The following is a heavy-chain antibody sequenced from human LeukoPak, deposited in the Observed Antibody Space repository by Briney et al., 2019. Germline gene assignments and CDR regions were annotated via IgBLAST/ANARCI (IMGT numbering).Heavy chain of an antibody. D-gene: IGHD1-26*01. V-gene: IGHV3-7*01. CDR3: ARESYSGRYNDY. Sequence: GGSLRLSCAVSGFTFSSYWMSWVRQAPGKGRVWVANIKQDGSEKYYVDSVKGRFTISRDNPKNSLYLQMNSLRAEETAVYYCARESYSGRYNDYWGQGTLVTVSS. J-gene: IGHJ4*02. CDR1: GFTFSSYW. CDR2: IKQDGSEK.